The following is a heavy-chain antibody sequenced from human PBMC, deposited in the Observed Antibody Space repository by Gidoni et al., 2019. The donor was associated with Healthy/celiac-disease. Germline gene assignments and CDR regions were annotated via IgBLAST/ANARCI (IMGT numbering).Heavy chain of an antibody. CDR1: GFTFSDSY. Sequence: QVQLVESGGGLVKPGGSLRLSCAASGFTFSDSYMSWIRQAPGKGLEWVSYISSSGSTIYYADSVKGRFTISRDNAKNSLYLQMNSLRAEDTAVYYCARDQRYYENYYYYGMDVWGQGTTVTVSS. D-gene: IGHD3-22*01. V-gene: IGHV3-11*01. J-gene: IGHJ6*02. CDR3: ARDQRYYENYYYYGMDV. CDR2: ISSSGSTI.